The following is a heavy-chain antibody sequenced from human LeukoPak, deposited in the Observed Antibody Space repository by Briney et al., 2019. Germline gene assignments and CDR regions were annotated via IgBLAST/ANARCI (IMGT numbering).Heavy chain of an antibody. CDR1: GFTVSSNY. V-gene: IGHV3-7*01. Sequence: GGSLRLSCAASGFTVSSNYMSWVRQAPGKGLEWVASINQDGSAEYYVDSVRGRFTISRDNAKNSLYLQVNSLRVDDTAVYYCVRLFGGVTTFDYWGQGTLVTVSS. J-gene: IGHJ4*02. CDR3: VRLFGGVTTFDY. D-gene: IGHD4-17*01. CDR2: INQDGSAE.